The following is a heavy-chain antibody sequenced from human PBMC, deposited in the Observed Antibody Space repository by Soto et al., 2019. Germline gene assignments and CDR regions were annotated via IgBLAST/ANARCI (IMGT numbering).Heavy chain of an antibody. CDR2: IIPMLGVA. Sequence: GASVKVSCKTSGDTFSNYTISWVRQAPGQGLEWMGRIIPMLGVANYAQKFQGRVTITADKSTSTAYMELSSLRSEDTAVFYCARLLGYCSGGSCYSGGPAFDIWGQGTMVTVSS. J-gene: IGHJ3*02. CDR3: ARLLGYCSGGSCYSGGPAFDI. CDR1: GDTFSNYT. V-gene: IGHV1-69*02. D-gene: IGHD2-15*01.